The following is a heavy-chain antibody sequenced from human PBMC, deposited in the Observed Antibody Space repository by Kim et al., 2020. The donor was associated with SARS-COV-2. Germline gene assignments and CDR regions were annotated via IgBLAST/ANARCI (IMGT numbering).Heavy chain of an antibody. D-gene: IGHD4-17*01. CDR1: GFTLSSYW. V-gene: IGHV3-74*01. CDR3: ARSLLGLPLDY. Sequence: GGSLRLSCAASGFTLSSYWMHWVRQAPGKGLVWVSRINSDGSSTSYADSVKGRFTISRDNAKNTLYLQMNSLRAEDTAVYYCARSLLGLPLDYWGQGTLVTVSS. CDR2: INSDGSST. J-gene: IGHJ4*02.